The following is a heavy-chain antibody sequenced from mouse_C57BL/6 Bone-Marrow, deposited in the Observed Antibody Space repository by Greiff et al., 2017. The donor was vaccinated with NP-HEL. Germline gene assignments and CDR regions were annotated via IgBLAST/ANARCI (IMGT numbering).Heavy chain of an antibody. CDR1: GFNIKDDY. D-gene: IGHD1-1*01. V-gene: IGHV14-4*01. CDR3: TTPLYGSSYPAWFAY. CDR2: IDPENGDT. Sequence: VQLQQSGAELVRPGASVKLSCTASGFNIKDDYMHWVKQRPEQGLEWIGWIDPENGDTEYATKFQGQATITADTSSNKAYLQLSSLTSEDTAVYYCTTPLYGSSYPAWFAYWGQGTLVTVSA. J-gene: IGHJ3*01.